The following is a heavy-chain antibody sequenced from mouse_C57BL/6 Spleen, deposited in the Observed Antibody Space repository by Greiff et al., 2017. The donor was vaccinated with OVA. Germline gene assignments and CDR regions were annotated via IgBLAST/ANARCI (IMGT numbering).Heavy chain of an antibody. J-gene: IGHJ3*01. CDR1: GYTFTDYE. Sequence: QVQLQQSGAELVRPGASVTLSCKASGYTFTDYEMHWVKQTPVHGLEWIGAIDPETGGTAYNQKFKGKAILTANKSSSTAYMELRSLTSEDSAVYYCTRLGDYDYGLRFAYWGQGTLVTVSA. CDR3: TRLGDYDYGLRFAY. D-gene: IGHD2-4*01. CDR2: IDPETGGT. V-gene: IGHV1-15*01.